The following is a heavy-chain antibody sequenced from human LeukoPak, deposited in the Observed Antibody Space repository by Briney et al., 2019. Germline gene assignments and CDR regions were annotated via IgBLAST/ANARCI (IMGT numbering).Heavy chain of an antibody. CDR2: IYYSGTT. V-gene: IGHV4-30-4*08. CDR3: ARVDRAYGDYVFPYYFDY. CDR1: GGSFSSGDYY. Sequence: PSETLSLTCAVSGGSFSSGDYYWCWIRQPPGKSLKGIVYIYYSGTTYYNPSLHIPVTISVDTSKNQFSLKLSSVTAADTAVYYCARVDRAYGDYVFPYYFDYWRQGTLVAVSS. D-gene: IGHD4-17*01. J-gene: IGHJ4*02.